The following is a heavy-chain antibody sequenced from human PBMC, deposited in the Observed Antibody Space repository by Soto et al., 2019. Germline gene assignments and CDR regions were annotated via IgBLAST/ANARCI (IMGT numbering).Heavy chain of an antibody. V-gene: IGHV3-11*06. CDR1: GFTFSDYY. CDR3: ARQDATTVGYFDY. D-gene: IGHD5-12*01. CDR2: ISSGTTYT. Sequence: QVQLVESGGGLVKPGGSLRLSCAASGFTFSDYYMTWIRQAPGKGLEWVSYISSGTTYTYYADSAKGRFTISRDNAKNSLYLQMNSLKAEDTAVYYCARQDATTVGYFDYWGQGSLVTVSS. J-gene: IGHJ4*02.